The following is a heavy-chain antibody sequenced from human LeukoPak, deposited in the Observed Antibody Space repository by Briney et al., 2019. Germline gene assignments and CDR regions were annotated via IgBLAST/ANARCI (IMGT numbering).Heavy chain of an antibody. D-gene: IGHD5-18*01. J-gene: IGHJ5*02. V-gene: IGHV3-30*04. CDR2: ISHDGTKK. CDR1: GLIFSDYP. Sequence: GGSLRLSCAASGLIFSDYPIHWVRQAPGRGLEWVAVISHDGTKKYYADSVKGRFIISRDNPKNTVFLQMNSLRNEDTAVYYCARGDLIQLWSPSFDPWGQGTLVTVSS. CDR3: ARGDLIQLWSPSFDP.